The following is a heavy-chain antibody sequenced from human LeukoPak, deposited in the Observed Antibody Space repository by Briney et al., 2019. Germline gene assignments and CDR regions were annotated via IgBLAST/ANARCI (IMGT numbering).Heavy chain of an antibody. CDR3: ARGVYDSSGYYLDY. D-gene: IGHD3-22*01. CDR2: IGTAGDT. J-gene: IGHJ4*02. CDR1: GFTFSSYA. V-gene: IGHV3-13*01. Sequence: GGSLTLSCAASGFTFSSYAMSWVRQAPGEGLEWVSAIGTAGDTYYPGSVKGRFTISRENAKNSLYLQMNSLRAGDTAVYYCARGVYDSSGYYLDYWGQGTLVTVSS.